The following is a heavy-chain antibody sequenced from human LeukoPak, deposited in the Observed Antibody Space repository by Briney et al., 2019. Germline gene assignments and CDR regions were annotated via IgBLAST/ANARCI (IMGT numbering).Heavy chain of an antibody. CDR3: AKDFEVWGFGDLIGY. J-gene: IGHJ4*02. D-gene: IGHD3-10*01. CDR2: ISYDGSNK. V-gene: IGHV3-30*18. Sequence: PGGSLRLSCAASGFTFSSYGMHWVRQAPGKGLEWVAVISYDGSNKYYADSVKGRFTISRDNSKNTLYLQMNSLRAEDTAVYYCAKDFEVWGFGDLIGYWGQGTLVTVSS. CDR1: GFTFSSYG.